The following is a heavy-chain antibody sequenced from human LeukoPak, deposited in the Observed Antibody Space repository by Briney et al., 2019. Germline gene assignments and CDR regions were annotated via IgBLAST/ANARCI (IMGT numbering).Heavy chain of an antibody. CDR2: INPNSGGT. Sequence: ASVKVSCKASGYTFNGYYMHWVRQAHGQGLEWMGWINPNSGGTNYAQKFQGRVTMTRDTSISTAYMELSRLRSDDTAVYYCARGGYYDILYYFDYWGQGTLVTVSS. CDR1: GYTFNGYY. D-gene: IGHD3-9*01. CDR3: ARGGYYDILYYFDY. V-gene: IGHV1-2*02. J-gene: IGHJ4*02.